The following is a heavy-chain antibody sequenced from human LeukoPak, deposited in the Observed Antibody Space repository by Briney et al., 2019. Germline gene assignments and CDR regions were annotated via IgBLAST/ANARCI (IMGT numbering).Heavy chain of an antibody. CDR2: ISYDGSNK. V-gene: IGHV3-30*18. D-gene: IGHD6-6*01. CDR1: GFTFSSYG. CDR3: AKDGLYSSSSWTTGYYYYYMDV. Sequence: GGSLRLSCAASGFTFSSYGMHWVRQAPGKGLEWVAVISYDGSNKYYADSVKGRFTIPRDNSKNTLYLQMNSLRAEDTAVYYCAKDGLYSSSSWTTGYYYYYMDVWGKGTTVTVSS. J-gene: IGHJ6*03.